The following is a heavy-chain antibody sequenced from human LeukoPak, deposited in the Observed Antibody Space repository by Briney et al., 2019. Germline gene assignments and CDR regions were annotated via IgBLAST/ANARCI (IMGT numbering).Heavy chain of an antibody. CDR1: GFTFSSYS. CDR3: ARVRGQWLVAAGWGTNDY. V-gene: IGHV3-21*01. CDR2: ISSSSSYI. J-gene: IGHJ4*02. D-gene: IGHD6-19*01. Sequence: PGRSLRLSCAASGFTFSSYSMNWVRQAPGKGLEWVSSISSSSSYIYYADSVKSRFTISRDNAKNSLYLQMNSLRAEDTAVYYCARVRGQWLVAAGWGTNDYWGQGTLVTVSS.